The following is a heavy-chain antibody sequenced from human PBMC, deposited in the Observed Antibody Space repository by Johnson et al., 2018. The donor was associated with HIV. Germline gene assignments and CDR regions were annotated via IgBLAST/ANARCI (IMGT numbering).Heavy chain of an antibody. CDR1: GFTFSCYG. V-gene: IGHV3-9*01. CDR2: ISWTSGSI. D-gene: IGHD1-26*01. J-gene: IGHJ3*02. CDR3: AKGATSGSLDDAFDI. Sequence: VQLVESGGGVVQPGRSLRLSCAASGFTFSCYGMHWVRQAPGKGLEWVSGISWTSGSIGYADSVKGRFTISSDNAKNSLYLQMNSLRAEDTALYYCAKGATSGSLDDAFDIWGQGTMVTVSS.